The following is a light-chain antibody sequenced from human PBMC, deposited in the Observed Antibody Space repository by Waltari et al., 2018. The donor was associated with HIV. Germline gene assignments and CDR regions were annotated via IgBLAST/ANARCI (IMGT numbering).Light chain of an antibody. J-gene: IGKJ4*01. Sequence: DIVMTHSPDPLAVSLCERATINRKDSQTVFYSSNNKNYLSWYQQKAGQPPKLIIYWASSRQSGVPDRFSGSGSGTDFTLTISSLQAEDVAVYFCQQTYTIPPTFGGGTKVEIK. CDR1: QTVFYSSNNKNY. CDR2: WAS. V-gene: IGKV4-1*01. CDR3: QQTYTIPPT.